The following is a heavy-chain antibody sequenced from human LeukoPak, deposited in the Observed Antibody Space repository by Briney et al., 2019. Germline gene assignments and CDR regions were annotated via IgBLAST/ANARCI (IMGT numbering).Heavy chain of an antibody. J-gene: IGHJ4*02. V-gene: IGHV6-1*01. CDR1: GDSVSSNSAA. CDR2: TYYRSKWYN. CDR3: ARAMRIAASGTFYFDF. Sequence: SQTLSLTCAISGDSVSSNSAAWNRIRQSPSRGLEWLGRTYYRSKWYNDYAVSVKGRITINPDTSKNQFSLQLNSVTPEDTAMYYCARAMRIAASGTFYFDFWGQGTLVTVSS. D-gene: IGHD6-13*01.